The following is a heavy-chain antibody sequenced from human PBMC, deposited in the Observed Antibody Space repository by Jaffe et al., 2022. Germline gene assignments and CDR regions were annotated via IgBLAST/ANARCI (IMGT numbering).Heavy chain of an antibody. CDR1: GFTFSSYS. CDR2: ISSSSSYI. Sequence: EVQLVESGGGLVKPGGSLRLSCAASGFTFSSYSMNWVRQAPGKGLEWVSSISSSSSYIYYADSVKGRFTISRDNAKNSLYLQMNSLRAEDTAVYYCARGYCSSTSCYYDAFDIWGQGTMVTVSS. J-gene: IGHJ3*02. V-gene: IGHV3-21*01. D-gene: IGHD2-2*01. CDR3: ARGYCSSTSCYYDAFDI.